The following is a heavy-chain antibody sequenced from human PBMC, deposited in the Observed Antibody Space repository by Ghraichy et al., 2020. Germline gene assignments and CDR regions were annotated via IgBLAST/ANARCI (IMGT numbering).Heavy chain of an antibody. CDR2: ISSDGYTA. J-gene: IGHJ6*02. CDR3: AKMYSSSWYYGMDV. CDR1: GFTFSSYA. Sequence: GGSLRLSCAASGFTFSSYAMTWVRQGPGKGLEWVSSISSDGYTAYYADSVKGRFPIFRDNSKNTLYLQMNSLRVEDTAVYYCAKMYSSSWYYGMDVWGQGTTVTVSS. V-gene: IGHV3-23*01. D-gene: IGHD6-13*01.